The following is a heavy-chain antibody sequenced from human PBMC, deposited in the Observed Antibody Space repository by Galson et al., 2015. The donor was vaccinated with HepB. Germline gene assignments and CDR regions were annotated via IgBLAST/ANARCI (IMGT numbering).Heavy chain of an antibody. CDR1: GYTFTSYG. V-gene: IGHV1-18*04. CDR2: ISAYNGNT. CDR3: ARLELGYCSSTSRYWFDP. Sequence: SVKVSCKASGYTFTSYGISWVRQAPGQGLEWMGWISAYNGNTNYAQKVQGRVTMTTDTSTSTAYMELRSLRSDDTAVYYCARLELGYCSSTSRYWFDPWGQGTLVTVSS. J-gene: IGHJ5*02. D-gene: IGHD2-2*01.